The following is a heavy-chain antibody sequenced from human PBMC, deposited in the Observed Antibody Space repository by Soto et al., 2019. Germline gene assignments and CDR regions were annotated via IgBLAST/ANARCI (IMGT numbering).Heavy chain of an antibody. J-gene: IGHJ4*02. CDR3: ARGGPKGY. Sequence: QVQLVQSGAEVKKPGASVKVSCKASGYTFTSYAMHWVRQAPGQRLEWMGWINAGNGNTKYSQKFQGRVTITRDTSASTANMELSSLRSEDTAVYYCARGGPKGYWGQGTLVTVSS. V-gene: IGHV1-3*01. CDR1: GYTFTSYA. CDR2: INAGNGNT.